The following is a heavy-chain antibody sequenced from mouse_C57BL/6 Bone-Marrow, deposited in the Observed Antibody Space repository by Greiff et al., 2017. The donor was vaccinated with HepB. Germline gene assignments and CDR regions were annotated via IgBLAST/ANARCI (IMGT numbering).Heavy chain of an antibody. CDR2: IRSKSNNYAT. D-gene: IGHD1-2*01. V-gene: IGHV10-1*01. CDR3: VSNYYGPFYDMDY. Sequence: EVKLVESGGGLVQPKGSLKLSCAASGFSFNTYAMNWVRQAPGKGLEWVARIRSKSNNYATYYADSVKDRFTISRDDSESMLYLQMNNLKTENTAMYYCVSNYYGPFYDMDYWGQGTSVTVSS. J-gene: IGHJ4*01. CDR1: GFSFNTYA.